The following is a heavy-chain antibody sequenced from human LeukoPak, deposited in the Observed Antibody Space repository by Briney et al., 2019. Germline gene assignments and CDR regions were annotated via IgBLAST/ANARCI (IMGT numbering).Heavy chain of an antibody. J-gene: IGHJ4*02. V-gene: IGHV1-18*01. D-gene: IGHD2-15*01. CDR2: ISAYNGNT. CDR3: ARVTDPRRIVVVVAAPDY. CDR1: GYTFTSYG. Sequence: ASVKVSCKASGYTFTSYGISWVRQAPGQGLEWMGWISAYNGNTNYAQKLQGRVTMTTDTSTSTAYMELRSLRSDDTAVYYCARVTDPRRIVVVVAAPDYWGQGTLVTVSS.